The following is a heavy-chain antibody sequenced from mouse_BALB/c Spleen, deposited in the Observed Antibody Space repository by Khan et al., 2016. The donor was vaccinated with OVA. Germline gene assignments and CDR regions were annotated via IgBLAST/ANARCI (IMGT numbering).Heavy chain of an antibody. CDR1: GFNIKDTY. V-gene: IGHV14-3*02. CDR3: ATLYGSPFAY. J-gene: IGHJ3*01. D-gene: IGHD2-1*01. Sequence: EVQLQESGAELVKPGASVKLSCTGSGFNIKDTYMHWVKQRPEQGLEWIGRIDPANGDTKYGPKFQDKATLTADTSSNTAYLQLSSLTSEDTAVYYCATLYGSPFAYWGQGTLVSVS. CDR2: IDPANGDT.